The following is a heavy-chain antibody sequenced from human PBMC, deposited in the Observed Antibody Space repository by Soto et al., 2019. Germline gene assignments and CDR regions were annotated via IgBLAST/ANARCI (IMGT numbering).Heavy chain of an antibody. D-gene: IGHD6-19*01. V-gene: IGHV3-30*18. CDR3: AKGEQWLVLDWFDP. J-gene: IGHJ5*02. CDR2: ISYDGSNK. Sequence: QVQLVESGGGVVQPGRSLRLSCAASGFTFSSYGMHCVRQAPGKGLEWVAVISYDGSNKYYADSVKGRFTISRDNSKNTLYLQMNSLRAEDTAVYYCAKGEQWLVLDWFDPWGQGTLVTVSS. CDR1: GFTFSSYG.